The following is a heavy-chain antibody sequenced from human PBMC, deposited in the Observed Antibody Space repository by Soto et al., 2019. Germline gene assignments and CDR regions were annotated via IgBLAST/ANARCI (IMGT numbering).Heavy chain of an antibody. J-gene: IGHJ6*02. V-gene: IGHV5-10-1*01. CDR3: ARRRGTSYYYSGMDV. D-gene: IGHD2-2*01. Sequence: PGESLKISCKGSGYSFTSYWISWVRQMPGKGLEWMGRIDPSDSYTNYSPSFQGHVTISADKSISTAYLQWSSLKASDTAMYYCARRRGTSYYYSGMDVWGQGTTVTVSS. CDR2: IDPSDSYT. CDR1: GYSFTSYW.